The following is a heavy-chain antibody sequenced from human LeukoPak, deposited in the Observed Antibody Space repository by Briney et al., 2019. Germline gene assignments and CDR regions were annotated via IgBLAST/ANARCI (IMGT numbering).Heavy chain of an antibody. CDR3: ARDYKYYYDSSGYYWGAYYYYGMDV. V-gene: IGHV1-18*01. J-gene: IGHJ6*02. Sequence: ASVKVSCKASGYTFTRYGISWVRQAPGQGLEWMGWISAYNGNTNYAQKLQGRVTMTTDTSTSTAYMELRSLRSDDTAVYYCARDYKYYYDSSGYYWGAYYYYGMDVWGQGTTVTVSS. CDR1: GYTFTRYG. D-gene: IGHD3-22*01. CDR2: ISAYNGNT.